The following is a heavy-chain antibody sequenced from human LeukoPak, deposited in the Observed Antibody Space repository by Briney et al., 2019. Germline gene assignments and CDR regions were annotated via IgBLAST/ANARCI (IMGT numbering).Heavy chain of an antibody. D-gene: IGHD1-14*01. J-gene: IGHJ4*02. Sequence: GRSLRLSCSASGFTFTRHGMHWVRQAPGKGLEWVAVIWYDGSDKYYTDSVKGRFTISRDNSRNTLYLQTNSLRVEDTAIYYCARDITSHYFDYCGQGALVTVSS. CDR3: ARDITSHYFDY. V-gene: IGHV3-33*01. CDR2: IWYDGSDK. CDR1: GFTFTRHG.